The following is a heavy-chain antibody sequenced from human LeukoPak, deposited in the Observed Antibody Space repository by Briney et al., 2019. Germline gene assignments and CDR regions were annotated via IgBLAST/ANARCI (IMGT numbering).Heavy chain of an antibody. D-gene: IGHD1-26*01. CDR1: GFTFSSYW. J-gene: IGHJ4*02. V-gene: IGHV3-7*01. CDR3: ARDFAIVVGATDY. CDR2: IKQDGSQK. Sequence: GGSLRLSCAASGFTFSSYWMTWVRQAPGKGLEWVANIKQDGSQKFYVDCVKGRFTISRDNAKSSLYLQMNSLRVEDTAVYYCARDFAIVVGATDYWGQGTLVTFSS.